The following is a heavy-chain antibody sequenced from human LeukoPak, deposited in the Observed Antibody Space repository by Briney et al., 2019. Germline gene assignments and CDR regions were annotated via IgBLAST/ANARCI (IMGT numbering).Heavy chain of an antibody. J-gene: IGHJ3*02. CDR2: ISFDGNKK. CDR1: GFTFSSYG. CDR3: AKDQGYCSSTSCYPGAFDI. Sequence: GGSLRLSCAASGFTFSSYGMHWVRQAPGKGLEWVTAISFDGNKKYYADSVKGRFTISRDNSKNTLYLQMNSLRAEDTAVYYCAKDQGYCSSTSCYPGAFDIWGQGTMVTVSS. V-gene: IGHV3-30*18. D-gene: IGHD2-2*01.